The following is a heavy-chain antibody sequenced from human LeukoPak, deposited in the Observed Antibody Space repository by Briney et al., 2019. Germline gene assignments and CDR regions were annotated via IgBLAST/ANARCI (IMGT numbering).Heavy chain of an antibody. J-gene: IGHJ4*02. CDR2: INSGGSTL. Sequence: GGSLRLSCAASGFTFSSYEMNWVRQAPGKGLEWVSYINSGGSTLYYADSVKGRFTISRDNSKNTLYLQMNSLRAEDTAVYYCAKRNLGNIDYWGQGTLVTVSS. V-gene: IGHV3-48*03. CDR3: AKRNLGNIDY. CDR1: GFTFSSYE. D-gene: IGHD2/OR15-2a*01.